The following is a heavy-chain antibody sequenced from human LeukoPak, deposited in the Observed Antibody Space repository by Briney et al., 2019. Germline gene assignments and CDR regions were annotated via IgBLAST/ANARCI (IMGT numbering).Heavy chain of an antibody. V-gene: IGHV1-2*02. D-gene: IGHD3-10*01. CDR1: GYTFTGYY. Sequence: ASVKVSCKASGYTFTGYYMHWVRQAPGQGVEWMGWINPNSGGTNYAQKFQGRVTMTRDTSISTAYMELSRLRSDDTAVYYCARVTRFGELSIDYWGQGTLVTVSS. CDR2: INPNSGGT. J-gene: IGHJ4*02. CDR3: ARVTRFGELSIDY.